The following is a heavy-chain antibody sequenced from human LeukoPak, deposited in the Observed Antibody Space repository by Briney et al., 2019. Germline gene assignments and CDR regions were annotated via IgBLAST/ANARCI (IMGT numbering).Heavy chain of an antibody. D-gene: IGHD6-19*01. Sequence: GASVKVSCKASGGTFSSYAISWVRQAPGQGLEWMGGIIPIFGTANYAQKFQGRVTITADESTSTAYMELSSLRSEDTAVYYCARSSNAVAGPRDYYYYYMDVWGKGTTVTISS. J-gene: IGHJ6*03. V-gene: IGHV1-69*13. CDR2: IIPIFGTA. CDR3: ARSSNAVAGPRDYYYYYMDV. CDR1: GGTFSSYA.